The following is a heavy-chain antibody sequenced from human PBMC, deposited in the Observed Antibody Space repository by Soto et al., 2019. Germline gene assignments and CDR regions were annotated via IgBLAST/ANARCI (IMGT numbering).Heavy chain of an antibody. J-gene: IGHJ4*02. Sequence: ALRLSCAASGFTFSSYGMHWVRQAPGKGLEWVAVISYDGSNKYYADSVKGRFTISGDNSKNTLYLQMNSLRAEDTAVYYCAKDNFPQTYYYDSSGYYYDYWGQGTLVTVSS. CDR2: ISYDGSNK. CDR1: GFTFSSYG. D-gene: IGHD3-22*01. V-gene: IGHV3-30*18. CDR3: AKDNFPQTYYYDSSGYYYDY.